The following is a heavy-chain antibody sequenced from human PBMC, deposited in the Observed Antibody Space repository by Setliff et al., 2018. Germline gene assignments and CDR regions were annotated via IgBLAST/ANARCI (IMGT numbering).Heavy chain of an antibody. D-gene: IGHD2-8*01. CDR3: ERLVRYCTATACQRTSGDDL. CDR2: INTHDGGT. Sequence: ASVKVSCKASGYTFTGYYMHWVRQAPGQGLEWMGWINTHDGGTNYAQKVQGRITLTIDTSTNTAYLDLRSLRSDDTAVYYCERLVRYCTATACQRTSGDDLWGQGTLVTVSS. J-gene: IGHJ5*02. CDR1: GYTFTGYY. V-gene: IGHV1-2*02.